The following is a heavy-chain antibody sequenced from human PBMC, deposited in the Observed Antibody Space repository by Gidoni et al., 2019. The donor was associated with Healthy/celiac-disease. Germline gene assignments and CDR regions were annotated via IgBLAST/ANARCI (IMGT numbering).Heavy chain of an antibody. J-gene: IGHJ4*02. CDR1: GFTFDDYA. CDR3: AKDREWELLAPGDY. CDR2: ISWNSGSI. V-gene: IGHV3-9*01. D-gene: IGHD1-26*01. Sequence: EVQLVESGGGWVQPGRSLRLTCAASGFTFDDYARPWVRQAPGKGLEWVSGISWNSGSIGYADSVKGRFTISRDNAKNSLYLQMNSLRAEDTALYYCAKDREWELLAPGDYWGQGTLVTVSS.